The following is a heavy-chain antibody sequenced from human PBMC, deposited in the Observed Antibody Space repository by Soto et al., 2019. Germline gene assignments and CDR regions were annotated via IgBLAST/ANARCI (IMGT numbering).Heavy chain of an antibody. D-gene: IGHD3-10*01. V-gene: IGHV4-34*01. Sequence: ASETLSLTCAVYGGSFSGYYWSWIRQPPGKGLEWIGEINHSGSTNYNPSLKSRVTISVDTSKNQFSLKLSSVTAADTAVYYCATQRGFIQTKRPLDPWGQGTLVTVSS. CDR3: ATQRGFIQTKRPLDP. CDR2: INHSGST. CDR1: GGSFSGYY. J-gene: IGHJ5*02.